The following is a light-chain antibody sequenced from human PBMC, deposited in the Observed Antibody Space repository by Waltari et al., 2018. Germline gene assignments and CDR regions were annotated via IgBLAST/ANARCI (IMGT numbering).Light chain of an antibody. CDR3: SSYTSSSTYV. CDR1: SSDVGTYNR. V-gene: IGLV2-18*02. J-gene: IGLJ1*01. CDR2: EVR. Sequence: QSALTQPPSVSGSPGQSVTISCTGTSSDVGTYNRVSWYQQPPGTAPKLMIYEVRNRPSGVPDRFSVSKSGNTASLTISGLQAEDEADYYCSSYTSSSTYVFGTGTKVTVL.